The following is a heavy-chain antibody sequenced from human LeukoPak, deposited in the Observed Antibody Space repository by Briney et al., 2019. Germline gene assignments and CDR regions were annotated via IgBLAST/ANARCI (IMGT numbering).Heavy chain of an antibody. D-gene: IGHD3-10*01. CDR2: IYYSGST. Sequence: SETLSLTCTVSGVSITSYYWSWIRQPPGKGLEWIGYIYYSGSTKYNPSLKSRVTISVDTSKNQFSLKLSSVTAADTAVYYRARDLWFGFQYGMDVWGQGTTVTVSS. CDR1: GVSITSYY. J-gene: IGHJ6*02. CDR3: ARDLWFGFQYGMDV. V-gene: IGHV4-59*01.